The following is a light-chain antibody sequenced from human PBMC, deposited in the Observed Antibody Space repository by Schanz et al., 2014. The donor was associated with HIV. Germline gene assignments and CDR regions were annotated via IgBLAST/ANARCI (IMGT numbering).Light chain of an antibody. J-gene: IGKJ4*01. V-gene: IGKV3-15*01. CDR3: QQYGSSPLT. CDR2: GAS. CDR1: QSISSD. Sequence: DIVMTQSPATLSVSPGERVTLSCRASQSISSDLAWYQQKPAQPPRLLIYGASTRASGIPARFSGSGSGTDFTLTISRLEPEDSAVYYCQQYGSSPLTFGGGTKVEIK.